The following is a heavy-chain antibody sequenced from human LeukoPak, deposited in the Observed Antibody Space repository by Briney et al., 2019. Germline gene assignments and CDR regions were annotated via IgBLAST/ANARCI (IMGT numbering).Heavy chain of an antibody. CDR2: IKQDGSEK. J-gene: IGHJ4*02. Sequence: PGGSLRLSCAASGFTFSSYWMSWVRQAPGKRLEWVANIKQDGSEKYYVDSVKGRFTISRDNAKNSLYLQMNSLRAEDTAVYYCARVGGRMDFWSGYYFDYWGQGTLVTVSS. CDR1: GFTFSSYW. D-gene: IGHD3-3*01. CDR3: ARVGGRMDFWSGYYFDY. V-gene: IGHV3-7*01.